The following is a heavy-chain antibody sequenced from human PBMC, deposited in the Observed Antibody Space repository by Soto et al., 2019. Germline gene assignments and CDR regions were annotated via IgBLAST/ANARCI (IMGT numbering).Heavy chain of an antibody. D-gene: IGHD3-3*01. CDR3: ARDPHECWTRYRFDP. J-gene: IGHJ5*02. V-gene: IGHV1-18*01. CDR2: ISAYDGKT. CDR1: GYTFNTYG. Sequence: ASVKVSCKTSGYTFNTYGINWVRQAPGQGLELMGWISAYDGKTTYAEKFQGRVTLTTDTSTSTAYMELRSLRSDDTAIYYCARDPHECWTRYRFDPWSQGTPVTVSS.